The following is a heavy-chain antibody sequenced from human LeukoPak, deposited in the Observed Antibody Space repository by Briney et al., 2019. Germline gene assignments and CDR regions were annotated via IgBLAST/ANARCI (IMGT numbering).Heavy chain of an antibody. CDR2: ISVSGGST. CDR1: GLTISSYS. CDR3: AKGYSSGWSGGNNRFDP. D-gene: IGHD6-19*01. J-gene: IGHJ5*02. Sequence: GGCLTLSWAVSGLTISSYSISWVRHPPGKGLEWVSVISVSGGSTNYADSVKGRLTLSRDKSKNTLNLQMSSLRAEDTAVYYCAKGYSSGWSGGNNRFDPWGQGTLVTVSS. V-gene: IGHV3-23*01.